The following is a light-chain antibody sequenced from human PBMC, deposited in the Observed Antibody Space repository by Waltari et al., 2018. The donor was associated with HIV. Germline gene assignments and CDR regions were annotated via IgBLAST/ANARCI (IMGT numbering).Light chain of an antibody. Sequence: QSVLTQPPSASGTPGQRVTISCSGSSSNIGSNTVHWYQQLPGTAPKLLIYSNNHRPAGVPDRFSGAKSGTSASLAISGLQSEDEADYYCASWDDCLNGRVFGGGTKLTVL. V-gene: IGLV1-44*01. CDR2: SNN. J-gene: IGLJ3*02. CDR1: SSNIGSNT. CDR3: ASWDDCLNGRV.